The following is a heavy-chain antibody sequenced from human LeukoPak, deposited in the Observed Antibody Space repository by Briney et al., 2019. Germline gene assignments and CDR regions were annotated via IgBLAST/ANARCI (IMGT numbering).Heavy chain of an antibody. Sequence: PSETLSLTCTISGASTSSRGYYWTWVRQHSGKGLEWIGYIYHSGSGSTYYNPSLKSRVTISIDKSKNQFSLKLNSVTAADTAVYYCARINDFWSDPTLDVWGQGTTVTVSS. CDR1: GASTSSRGYY. V-gene: IGHV4-30-2*01. D-gene: IGHD3-3*01. CDR3: ARINDFWSDPTLDV. CDR2: IYHSGSGST. J-gene: IGHJ6*02.